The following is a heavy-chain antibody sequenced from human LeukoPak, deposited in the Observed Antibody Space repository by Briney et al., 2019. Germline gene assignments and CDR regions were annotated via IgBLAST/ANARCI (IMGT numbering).Heavy chain of an antibody. V-gene: IGHV4-39*01. CDR2: IYYSGST. J-gene: IGHJ4*02. CDR3: ARTTSGMATSSFWYFDY. CDR1: GGSISSSSYY. D-gene: IGHD5-24*01. Sequence: KSSETLSLTCTVSGGSISSSSYYWGWIRQPPGKGLEWIGSIYYSGSTYYNPSLKSRVTISVDTSKNQFSLKLSSVTAADTAVYYCARTTSGMATSSFWYFDYWGQGTLVTVSS.